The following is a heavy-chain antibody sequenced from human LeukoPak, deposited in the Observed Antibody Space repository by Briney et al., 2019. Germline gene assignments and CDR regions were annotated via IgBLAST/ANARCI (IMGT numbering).Heavy chain of an antibody. D-gene: IGHD1-26*01. CDR2: IFASGST. V-gene: IGHV4-4*07. J-gene: IGHJ4*02. CDR3: VRGIVGTTRHFDF. CDR1: GGSISSYY. Sequence: PSETLSLTCTVSGGSISSYYWSWIRQPAGKGLEWVGRIFASGSTNYNPSLRSRVTMSVDTSKNQFSLKLRSATDADTAVYYCVRGIVGTTRHFDFWGQGTLVTVSS.